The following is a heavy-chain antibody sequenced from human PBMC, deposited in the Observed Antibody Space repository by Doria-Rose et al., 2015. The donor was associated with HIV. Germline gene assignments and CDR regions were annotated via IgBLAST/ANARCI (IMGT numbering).Heavy chain of an antibody. J-gene: IGHJ4*02. Sequence: QVTLKGSGPVLAKPTEPLTLTCTVSGVSLSSPGMGVSWIRQPPGKALEWLANIVSDDDRSYKTSLKSRLTISRGTSKSQVVLTMTDMDPVDTATYYCARIKSSRWYHKYYFDFWGQGTLVIVSA. D-gene: IGHD6-13*01. CDR2: IVSDDDR. CDR1: GVSLSSPGMG. CDR3: ARIKSSRWYHKYYFDF. V-gene: IGHV2-26*01.